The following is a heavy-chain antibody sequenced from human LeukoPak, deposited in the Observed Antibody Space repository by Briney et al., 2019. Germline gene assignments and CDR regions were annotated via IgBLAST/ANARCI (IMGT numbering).Heavy chain of an antibody. V-gene: IGHV3-74*01. CDR1: GFTFSSSW. J-gene: IGHJ4*02. CDR3: ARDRGAVAGDY. CDR2: INTDGSST. D-gene: IGHD6-19*01. Sequence: GGSLRLSCAASGFTFSSSWMHWVRQAPGKGLVWVSRINTDGSSTSYADSVKGRFTISRANAKNTLYLQMNSLRAEDTAVYYCARDRGAVAGDYWGQGTLVTVSS.